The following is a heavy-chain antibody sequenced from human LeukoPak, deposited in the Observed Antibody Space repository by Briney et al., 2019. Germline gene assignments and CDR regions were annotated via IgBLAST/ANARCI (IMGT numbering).Heavy chain of an antibody. J-gene: IGHJ6*03. D-gene: IGHD1-26*01. Sequence: PGGSLRLSCAASGFTFSSYGMHWVRQGPGKGLVWVSRIYSDGSRANNADSVKGRFTISGDSAKNTLYLQMNSLRAEDTAVYYCARDPYSGTYGDTYYYYMDVWGKGTTVTISS. V-gene: IGHV3-74*01. CDR2: IYSDGSRA. CDR1: GFTFSSYG. CDR3: ARDPYSGTYGDTYYYYMDV.